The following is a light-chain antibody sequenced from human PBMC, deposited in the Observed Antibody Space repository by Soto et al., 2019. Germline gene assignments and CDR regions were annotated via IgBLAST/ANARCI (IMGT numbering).Light chain of an antibody. J-gene: IGKJ2*01. V-gene: IGKV3D-20*02. CDR1: QTIDIVY. CDR2: GPS. Sequence: EIVLTQSPGTLSLSPGERATLSCRASQTIDIVYLGWYQQKPGQAPRLLVYGPSSRASGIPDRFSGGGSGTDFTLTITRLEPEDFAVYYCQQRDDWPRTFGQGTNLEIK. CDR3: QQRDDWPRT.